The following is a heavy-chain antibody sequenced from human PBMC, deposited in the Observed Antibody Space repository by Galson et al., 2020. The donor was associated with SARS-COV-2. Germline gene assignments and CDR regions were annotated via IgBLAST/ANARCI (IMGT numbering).Heavy chain of an antibody. Sequence: GGSLRLSCAASGFTFSSYAMHWVRQAPGKGLEWVAVISYDGSNKYYADSVKGRFTISRDNSKNTLYLQMNSLRAEDTAVYYCARGLDGGGGYWCFDLWGRGTLVTVSS. CDR3: ARGLDGGGGYWCFDL. CDR1: GFTFSSYA. D-gene: IGHD2-15*01. V-gene: IGHV3-30*01. J-gene: IGHJ2*01. CDR2: ISYDGSNK.